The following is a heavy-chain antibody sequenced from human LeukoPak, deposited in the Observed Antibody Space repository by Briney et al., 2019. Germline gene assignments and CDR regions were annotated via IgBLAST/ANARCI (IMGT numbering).Heavy chain of an antibody. J-gene: IGHJ4*02. V-gene: IGHV3-23*01. CDR1: GFTFSSYA. Sequence: GGSLRLSCAASGFTFSSYAMSWVRQAPGKGLEWVSAISGSGGSTYYADSVKGRFTISRDSSKNTLYLQMNSLRAEDTAVYYCAKVAYYDFWSGYSPQDYWGQGTLVTVSS. CDR3: AKVAYYDFWSGYSPQDY. D-gene: IGHD3-3*01. CDR2: ISGSGGST.